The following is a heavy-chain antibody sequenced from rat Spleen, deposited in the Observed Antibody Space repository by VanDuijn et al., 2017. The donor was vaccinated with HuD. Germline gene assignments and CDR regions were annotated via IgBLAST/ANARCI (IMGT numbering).Heavy chain of an antibody. Sequence: EVQLVESGGGLVQPGRSLKLSCAASGFTFSNYDMAWVRQAPTKGLEWVASISPSGGSTYYRDSVKGRFTVSRDNAKSTLYLQMDSLRSEDTATYYCVRDRGWAQRGFDYWGQGVMVTVSS. V-gene: IGHV5-25*01. CDR1: GFTFSNYD. CDR2: ISPSGGST. CDR3: VRDRGWAQRGFDY. D-gene: IGHD3-4*01. J-gene: IGHJ2*01.